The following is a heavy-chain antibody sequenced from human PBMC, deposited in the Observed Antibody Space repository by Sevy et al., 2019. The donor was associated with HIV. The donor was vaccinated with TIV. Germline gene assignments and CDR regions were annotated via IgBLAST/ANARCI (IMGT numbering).Heavy chain of an antibody. J-gene: IGHJ6*02. CDR2: MFYSGRT. CDR3: ARTSPYYYYAVDV. Sequence: SETLSLTCTVSGDSISNYYWSWIRQPPGKGLEWIGYMFYSGRTNYNPSLKSRVSISVDMFKNKFSLKVSSVTAADTAIYYCARTSPYYYYAVDVWGQGTTVTVSS. V-gene: IGHV4-59*01. CDR1: GDSISNYY.